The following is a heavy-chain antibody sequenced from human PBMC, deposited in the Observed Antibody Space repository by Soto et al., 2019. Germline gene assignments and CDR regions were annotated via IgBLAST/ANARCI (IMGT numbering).Heavy chain of an antibody. CDR1: GFTFSSYA. D-gene: IGHD3-22*01. J-gene: IGHJ4*02. V-gene: IGHV3-23*01. Sequence: GGSLRLSCAASGFTFSSYAMSWVRQAPGKGLEWVSAISGSGGSTYYADSVKGRFTISRDNSKNTLYLQMNSLRAEDTAVYYCARSYYYDSSGYYWRGYYFDYWGQGTLVTVSS. CDR2: ISGSGGST. CDR3: ARSYYYDSSGYYWRGYYFDY.